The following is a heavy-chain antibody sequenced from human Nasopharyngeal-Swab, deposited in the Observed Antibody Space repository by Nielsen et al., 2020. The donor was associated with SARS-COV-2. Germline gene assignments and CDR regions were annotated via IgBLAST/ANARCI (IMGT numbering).Heavy chain of an antibody. CDR3: ARQRWNYDFWSGGDY. D-gene: IGHD3-3*01. CDR2: IDPSDSYT. V-gene: IGHV5-10-1*01. CDR1: GYSFTSYW. Sequence: GGSLRLSCKGSGYSFTSYWISWVRQMPGKGLEWMGRIDPSDSYTNYSPSFQGHVTISADKSISTAYLQWSSLKASDTAMYYCARQRWNYDFWSGGDYWGQGTLVTVSS. J-gene: IGHJ4*02.